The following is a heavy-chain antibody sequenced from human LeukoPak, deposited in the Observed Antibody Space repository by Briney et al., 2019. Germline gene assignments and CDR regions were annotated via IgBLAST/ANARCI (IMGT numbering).Heavy chain of an antibody. CDR3: PKDSDRSVVVTAIAY. J-gene: IGHJ4*02. CDR1: GFTLSSYA. V-gene: IGHV3-23*01. D-gene: IGHD2-21*02. CDR2: ISGSGGST. Sequence: GGSLRLSCAASGFTLSSYAMSWVRQAPGKGLEWVSAISGSGGSTYYADSVNGRFTIPRDNSKNTLYLPMNSLTDDDTHGYFFPKDSDRSVVVTAIAYWGQGTLVTVSS.